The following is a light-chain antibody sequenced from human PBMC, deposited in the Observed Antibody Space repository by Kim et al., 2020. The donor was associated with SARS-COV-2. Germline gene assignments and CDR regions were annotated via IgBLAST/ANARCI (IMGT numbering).Light chain of an antibody. V-gene: IGKV3-15*01. CDR3: QQYNNWPLT. CDR1: RSIRRD. Sequence: SVSPGERATLACRASRSIRRDLAWYQQRPGQTPRLLIYGTSTRATDIPARFSGSGSGTEFTLTISSLQSEDSAIYYCQQYNNWPLTFGGGTKVDIK. J-gene: IGKJ4*01. CDR2: GTS.